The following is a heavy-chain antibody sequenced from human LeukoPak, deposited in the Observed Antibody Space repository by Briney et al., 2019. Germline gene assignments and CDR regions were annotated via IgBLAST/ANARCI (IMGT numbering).Heavy chain of an antibody. V-gene: IGHV4-4*07. CDR2: VYTGGSP. Sequence: PSETLSLTCTVSGGSVRDNYWSWIRQPPGKGLEWIGRVYTGGSPNYNSSLKSRVALSLDTSRNQFSMNLTSVTAADTAVYFCARGSTFTGFGFWGQGALVTVSS. D-gene: IGHD1-14*01. J-gene: IGHJ4*02. CDR3: ARGSTFTGFGF. CDR1: GGSVRDNY.